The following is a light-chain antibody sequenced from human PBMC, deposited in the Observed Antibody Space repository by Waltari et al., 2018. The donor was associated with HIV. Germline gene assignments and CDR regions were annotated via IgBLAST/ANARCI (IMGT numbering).Light chain of an antibody. J-gene: IGKJ2*01. CDR1: QSLVYTDGNTY. CDR2: KVS. Sequence: VVMTQSPLSLPVTLGQPASISCRSSQSLVYTDGNTYLSWFQQRPGRSPRRLIYKVSNRDSGVPDRFSGSGSGTDFTLKISRVEAEDVGVYFCMEGTYWPYIFGQGTKLEI. V-gene: IGKV2-30*01. CDR3: MEGTYWPYI.